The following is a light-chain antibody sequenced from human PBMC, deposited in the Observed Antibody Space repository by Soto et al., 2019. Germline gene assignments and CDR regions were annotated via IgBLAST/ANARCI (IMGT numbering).Light chain of an antibody. CDR1: QSISSY. Sequence: DIQMTQSPSSLSTSVGDRVTITCRASQSISSYLNWYQQRPGKAPKLLIYAASSLQSGVPPRFSGSGSGTDFTLTTSSLQPEDFATYYCQQSYSSPITFGQGTRLEI. V-gene: IGKV1-39*01. J-gene: IGKJ5*01. CDR3: QQSYSSPIT. CDR2: AAS.